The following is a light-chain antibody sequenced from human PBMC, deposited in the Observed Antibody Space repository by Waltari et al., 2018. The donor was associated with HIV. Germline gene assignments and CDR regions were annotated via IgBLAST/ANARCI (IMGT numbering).Light chain of an antibody. CDR2: TSS. CDR1: QNISHY. Sequence: IQMTQSPSSLSASVGDKVTITYRSSQNISHYLNWYQQLPGKAPNLLIYTSSTLQNGVPSRITGSGSGTDFTLSINNLRPEDSATYICQQGFDLPYTFGQGTKIDIK. J-gene: IGKJ2*01. CDR3: QQGFDLPYT. V-gene: IGKV1-39*01.